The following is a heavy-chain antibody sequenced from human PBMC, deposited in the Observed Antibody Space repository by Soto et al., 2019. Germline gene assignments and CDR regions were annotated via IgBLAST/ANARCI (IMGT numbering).Heavy chain of an antibody. D-gene: IGHD1-26*01. J-gene: IGHJ4*02. CDR1: GFAFSTYG. CDR3: ARDDSGFSGSHYIDYFNY. Sequence: GESLKISCAASGFAFSTYGMHWVRQAPGKGLDWVAVIWYDGSNKYYADSVKGRFTISRDNFKNTLYLQLSSLTSEDTAVYYCARDDSGFSGSHYIDYFNYWGQGALVTVS. V-gene: IGHV3-33*01. CDR2: IWYDGSNK.